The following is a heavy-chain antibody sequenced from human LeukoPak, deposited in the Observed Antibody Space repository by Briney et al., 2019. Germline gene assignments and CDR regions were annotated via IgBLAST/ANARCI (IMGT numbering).Heavy chain of an antibody. V-gene: IGHV4-34*01. CDR3: ARGLCGGDCYSVHGFDP. Sequence: PSETLSLTCAVYGGSFSGYYWSWFRQPPGKGLEWIGEINHSGSTNYNPSLKSRVTISVDTSKNQFSLKPSSVTAADTAVYYCARGLCGGDCYSVHGFDPWGQGTLVTVSS. CDR1: GGSFSGYY. D-gene: IGHD2-21*02. CDR2: INHSGST. J-gene: IGHJ5*02.